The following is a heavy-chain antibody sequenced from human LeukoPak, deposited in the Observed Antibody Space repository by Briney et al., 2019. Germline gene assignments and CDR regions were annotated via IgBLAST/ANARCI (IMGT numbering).Heavy chain of an antibody. CDR2: ISGHDGGT. CDR3: AKERRTVAGTVCDC. V-gene: IGHV3-23*01. J-gene: IGHJ4*02. Sequence: KPGGSLRLSCAASGFTFSSYAMSWVRQAPGKGLEWVSGISGHDGGTYYADSVKGRFSISRDNSKNTLYLQVNSLRAEDTAVYYCAKERRTVAGTVCDCWGQGTLVTVSS. D-gene: IGHD6-19*01. CDR1: GFTFSSYA.